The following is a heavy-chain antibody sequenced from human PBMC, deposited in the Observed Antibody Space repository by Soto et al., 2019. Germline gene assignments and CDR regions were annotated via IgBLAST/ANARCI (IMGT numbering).Heavy chain of an antibody. CDR1: GGSISSGGYY. V-gene: IGHV4-31*03. CDR3: ARSGYSYGPNPLLY. J-gene: IGHJ4*02. Sequence: SETLSLACTVSGGSISSGGYYWSWIRQHPGKGLEWIGYIYYSGSTYYNPSLKSRVTISVDTSKNQFSLKLSSVTAADTAVYYCARSGYSYGPNPLLYWGQGTLVT. D-gene: IGHD5-18*01. CDR2: IYYSGST.